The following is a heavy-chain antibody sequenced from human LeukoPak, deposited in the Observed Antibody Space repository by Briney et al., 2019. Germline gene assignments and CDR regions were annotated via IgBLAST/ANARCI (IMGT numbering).Heavy chain of an antibody. CDR3: AKDERDFGMDV. CDR2: ISGSGGST. V-gene: IGHV3-23*01. CDR1: GFTVRSNY. Sequence: GGSLRLSCAASGFTVRSNYMSWVRQAPGKGLEWVSAISGSGGSTYYAYSVKGRFTISRDNSKNTLYLQMNSLRAEDTAVYYCAKDERDFGMDVWGQGATVTVSS. D-gene: IGHD3-3*01. J-gene: IGHJ6*02.